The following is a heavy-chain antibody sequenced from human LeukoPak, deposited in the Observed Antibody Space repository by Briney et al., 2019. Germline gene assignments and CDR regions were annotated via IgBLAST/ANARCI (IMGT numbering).Heavy chain of an antibody. D-gene: IGHD3-10*01. CDR1: GFTFSSYS. CDR2: ISSSSSYI. J-gene: IGHJ5*02. V-gene: IGHV3-21*04. CDR3: ARDVPYGSGSYHWFDP. Sequence: PGGSLRLSCAASGFTFSSYSMNWVRQAPGKGLEWVSSISSSSSYIYYADSVKGRFTISRDNAKNSLYLQMNSLRAEDTAVYYCARDVPYGSGSYHWFDPWGQGTLVTVSS.